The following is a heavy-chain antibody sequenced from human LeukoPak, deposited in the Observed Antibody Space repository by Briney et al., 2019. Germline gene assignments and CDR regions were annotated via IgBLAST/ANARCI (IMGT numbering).Heavy chain of an antibody. CDR2: ISGSGGYT. Sequence: GGSLRLSCAASGFTFSSYEMNWVRHAPGKGLEWVSAISGSGGYTYYADSVKGRFTVSRDNAKNSLYLQMNSLRAEDTAVYYCAGSLLTLPVTIFGVVIISHTGDEINYYMDVWGKGTTVTVSS. CDR1: GFTFSSYE. V-gene: IGHV3-21*01. D-gene: IGHD3-3*01. CDR3: AGSLLTLPVTIFGVVIISHTGDEINYYMDV. J-gene: IGHJ6*03.